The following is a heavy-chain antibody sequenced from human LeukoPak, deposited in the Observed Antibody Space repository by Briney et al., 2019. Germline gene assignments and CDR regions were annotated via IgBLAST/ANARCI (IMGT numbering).Heavy chain of an antibody. CDR2: IDPSDSYT. D-gene: IGHD4-17*01. CDR1: GYRFTSYW. Sequence: GESLRISFKGSGYRFTSYWISWVRQMPGKGLEWMGRIDPSDSYTNYSPSFQGHVTISADKSISTAYLQWSSLKASDTAMYYCATSAYGDGVYWGQGTLVIVSS. V-gene: IGHV5-10-1*01. J-gene: IGHJ4*02. CDR3: ATSAYGDGVY.